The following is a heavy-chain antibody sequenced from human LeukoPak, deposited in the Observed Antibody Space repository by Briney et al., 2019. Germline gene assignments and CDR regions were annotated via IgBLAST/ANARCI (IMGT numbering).Heavy chain of an antibody. J-gene: IGHJ4*02. Sequence: ASVKVSCKASGYTFTGYYIHWVRQAPGQGLEWMGYINPNSGYTNYAQKFQDRDTVTRDTSISTAYMELSRLRSDDTAVYYCAREEANTRIHFDYWGQGTLVTVSS. D-gene: IGHD3-22*01. CDR2: INPNSGYT. V-gene: IGHV1-2*02. CDR1: GYTFTGYY. CDR3: AREEANTRIHFDY.